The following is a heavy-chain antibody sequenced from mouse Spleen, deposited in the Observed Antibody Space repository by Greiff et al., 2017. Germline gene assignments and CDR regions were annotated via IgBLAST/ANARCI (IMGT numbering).Heavy chain of an antibody. J-gene: IGHJ1*01. D-gene: IGHD1-1*01. CDR2: ISSGGST. V-gene: IGHV5-6-5*01. Sequence: EVNVVESGGGLVKPGGSLKLSCAASGFTFSSYAMSWVRQTPEKRLEWVASISSGGSTYYPDSVKGRFTISRDNARNILYLQMSSLRSEDTAMYYCARGTDYYGSSFYWYFDVWGAGTTVTVSS. CDR1: GFTFSSYA. CDR3: ARGTDYYGSSFYWYFDV.